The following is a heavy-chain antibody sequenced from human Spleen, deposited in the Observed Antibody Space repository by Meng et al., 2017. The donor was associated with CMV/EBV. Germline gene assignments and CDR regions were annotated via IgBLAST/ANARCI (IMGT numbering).Heavy chain of an antibody. D-gene: IGHD2-15*01. J-gene: IGHJ6*02. CDR3: ARVKRYCTGGSCSSTGYYGMDV. CDR1: GYNFTDYY. Sequence: ASVKVSCKTSGYNFTDYYMHWVRQAPGQGLEWXGWINPNSGGTNYAQKFQGRVTMTGDTSITTAYLEVSRLRPDDMATYYCARVKRYCTGGSCSSTGYYGMDVWGQGTTVTVSS. CDR2: INPNSGGT. V-gene: IGHV1-2*02.